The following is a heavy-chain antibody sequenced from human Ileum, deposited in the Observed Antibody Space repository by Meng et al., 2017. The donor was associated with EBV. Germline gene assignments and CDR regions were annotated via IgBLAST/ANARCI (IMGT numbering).Heavy chain of an antibody. Sequence: GQLQQWGVGLLKPSATLSLTCAVYGGFFSGYYWSWIRQSPGKGLEWIGEINHSGSTNYNPSLKSRVTISVDTSKNQFSLKLTSVTAADTAVYYCAREARSSGYHPGIGPWGQGTLVTVSS. CDR1: GGFFSGYY. V-gene: IGHV4-34*02. CDR3: AREARSSGYHPGIGP. CDR2: INHSGST. J-gene: IGHJ5*02. D-gene: IGHD3-22*01.